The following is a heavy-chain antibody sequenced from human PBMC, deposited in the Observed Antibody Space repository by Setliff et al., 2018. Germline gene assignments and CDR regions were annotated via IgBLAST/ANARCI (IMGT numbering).Heavy chain of an antibody. D-gene: IGHD3-16*01. CDR1: GYTFTNYD. V-gene: IGHV1-8*02. CDR3: ARDGGGDSDAFDI. CDR2: INPNSGNT. J-gene: IGHJ3*02. Sequence: ASVKVSCKASGYTFTNYDINWVRQATGQGLEWMGWINPNSGNTGYAQKFQGRVTMTSDTSISTAYMELGRLRSDDTAVYFCARDGGGDSDAFDIWGQGTMVTVSS.